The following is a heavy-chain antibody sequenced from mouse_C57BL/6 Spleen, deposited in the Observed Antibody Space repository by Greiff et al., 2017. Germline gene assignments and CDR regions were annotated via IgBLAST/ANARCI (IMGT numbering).Heavy chain of an antibody. D-gene: IGHD2-1*01. V-gene: IGHV5-6*01. Sequence: EVQVVESGGDLVKPGGSLKLSCAASGFTFSSYGMSWVRQTPDKRLEWVATISSGGSYTYYPDSVKGRFTISRDNAKNTLYLQMSSLKSEDTAMYYCARHEDYGKWAYWGQGTLVTVSA. CDR2: ISSGGSYT. CDR3: ARHEDYGKWAY. J-gene: IGHJ3*01. CDR1: GFTFSSYG.